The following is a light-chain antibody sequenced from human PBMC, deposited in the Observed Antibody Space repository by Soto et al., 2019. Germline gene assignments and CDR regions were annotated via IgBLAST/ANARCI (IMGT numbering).Light chain of an antibody. CDR2: EVS. J-gene: IGLJ1*01. V-gene: IGLV2-14*01. CDR3: FSFRISSYV. CDR1: SGDVGGYNY. Sequence: QSALTQPASVSGSPGQSITISCTGTSGDVGGYNYVSWYQHHPGKAPKLMIYEVSNRLSGVSDRFSGSKSGNTASLTISGLQAEDEADYYCFSFRISSYVFGTGTKVTVL.